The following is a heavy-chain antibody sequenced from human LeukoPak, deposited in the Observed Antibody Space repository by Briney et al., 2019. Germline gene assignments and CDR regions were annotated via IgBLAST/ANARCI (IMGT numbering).Heavy chain of an antibody. J-gene: IGHJ3*02. Sequence: GGSLRLSCAASGFTFSDYYMSWIRQAPGKGLEWVSYISSSGSTIYYADSVKGRFTIPRDNAKNSLYLQMNSLRAEDTAVYYCARDRTGSAPGAFDIWGQGTMVTVSS. CDR3: ARDRTGSAPGAFDI. CDR1: GFTFSDYY. D-gene: IGHD1-14*01. V-gene: IGHV3-11*04. CDR2: ISSSGSTI.